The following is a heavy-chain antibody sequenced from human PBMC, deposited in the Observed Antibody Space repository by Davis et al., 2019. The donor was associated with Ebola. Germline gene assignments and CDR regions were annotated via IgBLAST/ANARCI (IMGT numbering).Heavy chain of an antibody. J-gene: IGHJ5*02. V-gene: IGHV3-23*01. CDR3: ASPTYAYCGGDCYEQGFDP. CDR1: GFTFSSYA. D-gene: IGHD2-21*01. CDR2: ISGSGGST. Sequence: GESLKISCAASGFTFSSYAMSWVRQAPGKGLEWVSAISGSGGSTYYADSVKGRFTISRDNSKNTLYLQMNSLRAEDTAVYYCASPTYAYCGGDCYEQGFDPWGQGTLVTVSS.